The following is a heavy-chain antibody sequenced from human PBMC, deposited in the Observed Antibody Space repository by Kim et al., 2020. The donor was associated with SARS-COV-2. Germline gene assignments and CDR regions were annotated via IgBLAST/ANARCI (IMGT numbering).Heavy chain of an antibody. J-gene: IGHJ4*02. Sequence: SVKVSCKASGGTFSSYAISWVRQAPGQGLEWMGGIIPIFGTANYAQKFQGRVTITADESTSTAYMELSSLRSEDTAVYYCARGGERGCSGGSCYRQKFDYWGQGTLVTVSS. CDR1: GGTFSSYA. CDR2: IIPIFGTA. V-gene: IGHV1-69*13. D-gene: IGHD2-15*01. CDR3: ARGGERGCSGGSCYRQKFDY.